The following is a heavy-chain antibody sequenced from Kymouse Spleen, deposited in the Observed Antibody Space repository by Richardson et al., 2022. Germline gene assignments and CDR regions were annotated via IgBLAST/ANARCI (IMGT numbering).Heavy chain of an antibody. CDR1: GGSISSSNW. CDR2: IYHSGST. V-gene: IGHV4-4*02. D-gene: IGHD6-6*01. J-gene: IGHJ6*02. CDR3: ARDSSSPFYYYYYGMDV. Sequence: QVQLQESGPGLVKPSGTLSLTCAVSGGSISSSNWWSWVRQPPGKGLEWIGEIYHSGSTNYNPSLKSRVTISVDKSKNQFSLKLSSVTAADTAVYYCARDSSSPFYYYYYGMDVWGQGTTVTVSS.